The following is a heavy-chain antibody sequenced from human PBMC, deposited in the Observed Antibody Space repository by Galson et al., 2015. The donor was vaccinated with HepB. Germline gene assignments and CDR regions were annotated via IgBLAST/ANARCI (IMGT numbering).Heavy chain of an antibody. D-gene: IGHD2-2*01. J-gene: IGHJ3*02. CDR1: GFTFSSYS. CDR3: ASGGYCRSTSCYFHAFDI. V-gene: IGHV3-48*01. CDR2: ISTSSSTI. Sequence: SLRLSCAASGFTFSSYSMNWVRQAPGKGLEWISYISTSSSTIYYADSVKGQFTISRDNARNSLFLQMNSLRAEDTAVYYCASGGYCRSTSCYFHAFDIWGQGTMVTVSS.